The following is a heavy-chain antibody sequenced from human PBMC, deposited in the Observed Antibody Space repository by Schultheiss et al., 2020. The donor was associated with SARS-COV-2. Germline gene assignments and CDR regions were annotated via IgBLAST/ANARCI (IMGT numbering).Heavy chain of an antibody. D-gene: IGHD3-22*01. J-gene: IGHJ3*02. Sequence: GESLKISCAASGFTVSSNYMSWVRQAPGKGLEWVSVIYSGGSTYYADSVKGRFTISRDNSKNTLYLQMNSLRAEDTAVYYCARDLLDSSGYYPTDAFDIWGQGTMVTVSS. V-gene: IGHV3-66*01. CDR2: IYSGGST. CDR1: GFTVSSNY. CDR3: ARDLLDSSGYYPTDAFDI.